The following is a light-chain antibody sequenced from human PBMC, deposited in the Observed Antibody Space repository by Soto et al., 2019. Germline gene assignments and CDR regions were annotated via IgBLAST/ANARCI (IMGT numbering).Light chain of an antibody. CDR3: QQYVSSPWT. CDR2: GAS. J-gene: IGKJ1*01. CDR1: QSVSSSS. V-gene: IGKV3-20*01. Sequence: EIVLTQSPGTLSLSPGERATLSCRASQSVSSSSLAWYRQKRGQAPRLLVYGASSRATGIPDRFSGSGSGTDFTLTISRLEPEDFAVYYCQQYVSSPWTFGQGTKVEIK.